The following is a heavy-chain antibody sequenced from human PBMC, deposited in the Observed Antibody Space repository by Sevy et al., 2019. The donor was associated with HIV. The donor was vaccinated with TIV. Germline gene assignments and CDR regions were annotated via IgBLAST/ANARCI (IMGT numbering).Heavy chain of an antibody. CDR1: GFTFNNYA. CDR3: AKGRTILATGPDY. J-gene: IGHJ4*02. V-gene: IGHV3-23*01. D-gene: IGHD1-1*01. Sequence: GGSLRLACAASGFTFNNYAMSWVRRAPGRGLEWVSTIRGSGATTHYADSVKGRFSISRDNSKNTVYLQMNSLRAEDTAVYYCAKGRTILATGPDYWGQGTLVTVSS. CDR2: IRGSGATT.